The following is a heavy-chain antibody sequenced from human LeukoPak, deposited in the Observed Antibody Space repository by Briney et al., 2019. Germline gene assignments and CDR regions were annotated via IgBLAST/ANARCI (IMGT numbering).Heavy chain of an antibody. J-gene: IGHJ6*02. D-gene: IGHD4-17*01. Sequence: GGSLRLSCAASGFTFSGYWMGWVRQAPGKGLEWVANIKQDGREKTYVDSVKGRFTISRDNAKNSVYLQMNSLRAEDTAVYYCARAPSTVTTDYGMDVWGQGTTVTVSS. CDR1: GFTFSGYW. V-gene: IGHV3-7*01. CDR2: IKQDGREK. CDR3: ARAPSTVTTDYGMDV.